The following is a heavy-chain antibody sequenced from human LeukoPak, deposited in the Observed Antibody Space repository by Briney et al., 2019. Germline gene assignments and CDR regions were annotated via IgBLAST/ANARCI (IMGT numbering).Heavy chain of an antibody. D-gene: IGHD4-23*01. CDR2: ISGNNDST. CDR1: GFTFSSYA. J-gene: IGHJ3*02. V-gene: IGHV3-23*01. CDR3: AKRTRFTVVTRFDGMEGKDAFDI. Sequence: PGGSLRLSCAASGFTFSSYAMSWVRQAPEKGLEWVSTISGNNDSTYYADSVKGRFTISRDNSKNTLYLQMNSLRAEDTAVYYCAKRTRFTVVTRFDGMEGKDAFDIWGQGTMVTVSS.